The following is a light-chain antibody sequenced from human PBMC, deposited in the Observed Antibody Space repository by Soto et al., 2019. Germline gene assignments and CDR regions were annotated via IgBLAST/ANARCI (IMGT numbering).Light chain of an antibody. CDR2: KAS. Sequence: DIQMAQSPSTLSASVGDRVTITCRASQSISMSLAWYQQKPGKAPKLLIYKASSLESGVPSRFSGSISGAEFTLNISSLQPDDFATYYCQKYSTYSRAFGQGTKVEIK. CDR1: QSISMS. J-gene: IGKJ1*01. V-gene: IGKV1-5*03. CDR3: QKYSTYSRA.